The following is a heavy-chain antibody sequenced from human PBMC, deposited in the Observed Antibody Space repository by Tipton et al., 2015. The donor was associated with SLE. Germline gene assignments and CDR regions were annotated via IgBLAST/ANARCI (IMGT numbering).Heavy chain of an antibody. J-gene: IGHJ4*02. CDR2: INHSGST. CDR1: GGSFSGYY. V-gene: IGHV4-34*01. D-gene: IGHD6-19*01. CDR3: ARLKGIGMAGTN. Sequence: TLSLTCAVYGGSFSGYYWSWIRQPPGKGLGWIGEINHSGSTNYHPSLKSRVTISVDTAKNQFSLKLSSVTAADTAVYYCARLKGIGMAGTNWGQGTLVTVSS.